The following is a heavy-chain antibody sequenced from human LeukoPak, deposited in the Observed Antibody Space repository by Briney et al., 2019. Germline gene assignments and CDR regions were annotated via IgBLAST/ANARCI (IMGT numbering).Heavy chain of an antibody. Sequence: GRSLRLSCAASGFTFSSYAMHWVRQAPGKGLEWVAVISYDGSNKYYADSVKGRFTISRDNSKNTLYLQMNSLRAEDTAIYYCAHCRDGYNLLDYWGQGTLVTVSS. J-gene: IGHJ4*02. CDR1: GFTFSSYA. CDR2: ISYDGSNK. D-gene: IGHD5-24*01. V-gene: IGHV3-30-3*01. CDR3: AHCRDGYNLLDY.